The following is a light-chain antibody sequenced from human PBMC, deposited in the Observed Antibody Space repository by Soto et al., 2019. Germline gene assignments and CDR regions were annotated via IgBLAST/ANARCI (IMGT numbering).Light chain of an antibody. CDR1: SSDVGSYNL. V-gene: IGLV2-23*01. Sequence: QSVLTQPASVSGSPGQSITISCSGTSSDVGSYNLVSWYQQHPGKVPKIMIYEASKRPSGAPNRFSGSKSGNTASLTISGLQAEDEVDYYCCSYAGSSTWVFGTGTKVTVL. CDR3: CSYAGSSTWV. CDR2: EAS. J-gene: IGLJ1*01.